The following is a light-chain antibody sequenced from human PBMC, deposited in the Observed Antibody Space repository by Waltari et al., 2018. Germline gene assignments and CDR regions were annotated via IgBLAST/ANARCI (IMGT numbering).Light chain of an antibody. CDR3: QQYNRYST. J-gene: IGKJ1*01. CDR2: KAS. V-gene: IGKV1-5*03. CDR1: QSISSY. Sequence: DIQTTQSHSTLSASVGDRVTITCRASQSISSYLAWYQQKPGKAPKLLISKASTLGSGVPARFSGSGSGTEFTLTISSLQPDDFATYYCQQYNRYSTFGQGTKVEIK.